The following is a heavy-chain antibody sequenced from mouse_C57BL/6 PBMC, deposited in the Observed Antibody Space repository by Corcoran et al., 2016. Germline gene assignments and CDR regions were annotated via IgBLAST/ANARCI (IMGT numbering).Heavy chain of an antibody. Sequence: EVQLQQSGPELVKPGASVKISCKASGYTFTDYYMNWVKQSHGKSLEWIGDINPNNGGTSYNQKFKGKATLTVDKSSSTAYMELRSLTSEDSAVYYWARGITTVVAPMDYWGQGTAVTVSS. V-gene: IGHV1-26*01. CDR1: GYTFTDYY. CDR3: ARGITTVVAPMDY. CDR2: INPNNGGT. J-gene: IGHJ4*01. D-gene: IGHD1-1*01.